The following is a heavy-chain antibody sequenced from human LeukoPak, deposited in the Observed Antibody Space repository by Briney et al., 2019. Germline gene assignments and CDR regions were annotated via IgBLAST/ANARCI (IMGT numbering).Heavy chain of an antibody. CDR1: GGTFSSYA. CDR2: MNPNSGNT. J-gene: IGHJ6*03. Sequence: ASVKVSCKASGGTFSSYAINWVRQATGQGLEWMGWMNPNSGNTGYAQKFQGRVTMTRNTSISTAYMELSSLRSEDTAVYYCARAVRGVIIKNYYYYYMDVWGKGTTVTVSS. CDR3: ARAVRGVIIKNYYYYYMDV. D-gene: IGHD3-10*01. V-gene: IGHV1-8*02.